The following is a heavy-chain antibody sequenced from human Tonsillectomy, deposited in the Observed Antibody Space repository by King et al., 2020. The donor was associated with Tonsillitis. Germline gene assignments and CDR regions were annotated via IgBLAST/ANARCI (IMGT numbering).Heavy chain of an antibody. CDR2: ILYDGSDE. J-gene: IGHJ3*01. CDR3: ASDGFSSDIRVFGAFDV. Sequence: VQLVESGGGVVQPGGSVRLSCAASGYTLSRYEMHWVRQAPGKGLEWVAFILYDGSDELYADSVKGRFTISRDNSKNTLYLQMNSLRPEDTAVYYCASDGFSSDIRVFGAFDVWGRGTMVTVSS. CDR1: GYTLSRYE. V-gene: IGHV3-30*02. D-gene: IGHD3-10*02.